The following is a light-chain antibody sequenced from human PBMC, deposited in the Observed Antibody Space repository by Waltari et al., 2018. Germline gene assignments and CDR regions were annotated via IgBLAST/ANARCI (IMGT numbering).Light chain of an antibody. CDR3: QQYNSYSVT. Sequence: DIQMTQSPSSLSASVGDSVTITCRASQVIGNFLAWYQQKPGKVPNLLISQASTLQAGVPSRFSGSGSGTDFTLTISSLQPDDFATYYCQQYNSYSVTFGQGTKVEIK. CDR2: QAS. V-gene: IGKV1-27*01. J-gene: IGKJ1*01. CDR1: QVIGNF.